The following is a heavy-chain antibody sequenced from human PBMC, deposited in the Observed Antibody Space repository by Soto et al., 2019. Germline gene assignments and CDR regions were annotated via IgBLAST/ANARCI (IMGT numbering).Heavy chain of an antibody. V-gene: IGHV4-39*01. CDR1: GGSISSSSYY. CDR2: IYYSGST. CDR3: ARQAFLYNWNSPNYFDY. Sequence: SETLSLTCTVSGGSISSSSYYWGWIRQPPGKGLEWIGSIYYSGSTYYNPSLKSRVTISVDTSKNQFSLKLSSVTAADTAVYYCARQAFLYNWNSPNYFDYWGQGTLVTVSS. J-gene: IGHJ4*02. D-gene: IGHD1-7*01.